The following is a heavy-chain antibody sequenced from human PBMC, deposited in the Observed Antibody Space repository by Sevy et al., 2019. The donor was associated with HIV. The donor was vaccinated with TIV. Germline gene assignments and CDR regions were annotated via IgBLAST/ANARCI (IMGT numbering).Heavy chain of an antibody. CDR3: ARDVYSGYDYLYYYYGMDV. D-gene: IGHD5-12*01. CDR1: GFTFSSYW. CDR2: INSDGSST. J-gene: IGHJ6*04. V-gene: IGHV3-74*01. Sequence: GGSLRLSCAASGFTFSSYWMHWVRQAPGKGLVWVSRINSDGSSTSYADSVKGRFTISRDNAKNTLYLQMNSLRAEDTAVYYCARDVYSGYDYLYYYYGMDVWGAGTTVTVSS.